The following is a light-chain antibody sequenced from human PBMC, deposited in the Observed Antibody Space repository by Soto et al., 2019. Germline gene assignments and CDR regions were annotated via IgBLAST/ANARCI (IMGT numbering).Light chain of an antibody. CDR3: TSYSSTNTLV. Sequence: QSALTQPASVSGSPGQSITVSCIGTSSDIGDYDYVSWYQQLPGKAPQLIIFEVSNRPSGVPHRFSVSKSGTTASLAISGLQAEDEADYYCTSYSSTNTLVFGGGTKLTVL. CDR1: SSDIGDYDY. V-gene: IGLV2-14*01. CDR2: EVS. J-gene: IGLJ3*02.